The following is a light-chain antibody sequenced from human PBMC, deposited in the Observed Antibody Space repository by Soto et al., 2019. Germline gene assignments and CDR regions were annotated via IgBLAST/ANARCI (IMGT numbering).Light chain of an antibody. J-gene: IGKJ1*01. CDR1: QSVSSY. Sequence: EIVLTQSPATLSLSPPGGDPLXWRASQSVSSYLAWFQRQPGQAPRLLIYDASTRATGIPARFSGSGSGTDFTLTISSLASEDFAVYYCQQRYNWPWTFGQGTKVDIK. V-gene: IGKV3-11*01. CDR3: QQRYNWPWT. CDR2: DAS.